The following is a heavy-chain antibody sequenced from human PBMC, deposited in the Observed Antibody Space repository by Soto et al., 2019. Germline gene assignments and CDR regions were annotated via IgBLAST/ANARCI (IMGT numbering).Heavy chain of an antibody. V-gene: IGHV2-5*02. CDR3: ARKNSGTYALDY. Sequence: QITLKESGPPLVKPTQTLTLTCTFSGFSLSASGVGVGWFRQPPGKALEWLAVIYWDDTKTYSPSLESRLTVTKDTSKTQVVLTMTNMDPVDTATYCCARKNSGTYALDYWGQGVLVTVSS. J-gene: IGHJ4*02. CDR1: GFSLSASGVG. CDR2: IYWDDTK. D-gene: IGHD1-26*01.